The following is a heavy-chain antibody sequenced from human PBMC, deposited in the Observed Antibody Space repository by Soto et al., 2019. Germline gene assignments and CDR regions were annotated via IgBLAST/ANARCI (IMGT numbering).Heavy chain of an antibody. Sequence: GGSLRLSCAASGFTFSSYWMHWVRQTPEKGLVWVSHIDSDGSSTTYADSVQGRLTISRDNAKNTLYLQMNSLRAEDTAVYYCVRGDGDYNDGNGYLARHWGQGTLVTVSS. CDR1: GFTFSSYW. CDR3: VRGDGDYNDGNGYLARH. D-gene: IGHD5-18*01. J-gene: IGHJ4*02. V-gene: IGHV3-74*01. CDR2: IDSDGSST.